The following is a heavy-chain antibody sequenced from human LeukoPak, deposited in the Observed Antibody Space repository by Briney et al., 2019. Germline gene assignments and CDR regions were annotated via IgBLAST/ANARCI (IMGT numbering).Heavy chain of an antibody. Sequence: GGSLRLSCAASGFTFSSYGMHWVRQAPGKGLEWVAVISYDGSNKYYADSVKGRFTISRDNSKNTLYLQMNSLRAEDTAVYYCAKDRYSSGWYFDYWGQGTLVTVSS. V-gene: IGHV3-30*18. CDR2: ISYDGSNK. J-gene: IGHJ4*02. D-gene: IGHD6-19*01. CDR1: GFTFSSYG. CDR3: AKDRYSSGWYFDY.